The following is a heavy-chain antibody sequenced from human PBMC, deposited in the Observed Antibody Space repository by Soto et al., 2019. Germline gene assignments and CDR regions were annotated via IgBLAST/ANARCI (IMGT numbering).Heavy chain of an antibody. V-gene: IGHV3-7*01. CDR3: ASQGASLNDYYYYGMDV. CDR2: IKQDGSEK. CDR1: GFTFSSYW. D-gene: IGHD2-8*01. Sequence: PGGSLRLSCAASGFTFSSYWMSWVRQAPGKGLEWVANIKQDGSEKYYVDSVKGRFTISRDNAKNSLYLQMNSLRAEDTAVYYCASQGASLNDYYYYGMDVWGQGTTVTVSS. J-gene: IGHJ6*02.